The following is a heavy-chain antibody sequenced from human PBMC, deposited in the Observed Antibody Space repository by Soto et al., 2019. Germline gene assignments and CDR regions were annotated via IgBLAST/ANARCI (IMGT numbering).Heavy chain of an antibody. V-gene: IGHV4-59*01. CDR1: GVSITPYY. J-gene: IGHJ4*01. Sequence: SETLSLTCTVSGVSITPYYWTWIRHPPGKGLEWIGYVYHTGNTYYNPSLKSRVTISLDTSKNQVSLRLKSVTAAVPAGDYCAGEQYNRKFWAQGTLDPVSS. CDR3: AGEQYNRKF. CDR2: VYHTGNT. D-gene: IGHD1-20*01.